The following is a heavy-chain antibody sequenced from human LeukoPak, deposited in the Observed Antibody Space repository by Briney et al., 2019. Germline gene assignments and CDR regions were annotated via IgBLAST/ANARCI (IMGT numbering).Heavy chain of an antibody. V-gene: IGHV4-4*07. CDR1: GGSISSYY. J-gene: IGHJ4*02. CDR2: IYTSGST. CDR3: ARGVPNYVWGSYRLRGFDY. Sequence: SETLSLTCTVSGGSISSYYWSWIRQPAGKGLEWIGRIYTSGSTNYNPSLKSRVTMSVDTSKNQFSLKLSSVTAADTAVYYCARGVPNYVWGSYRLRGFDYWAQGTLVTVSS. D-gene: IGHD3-16*02.